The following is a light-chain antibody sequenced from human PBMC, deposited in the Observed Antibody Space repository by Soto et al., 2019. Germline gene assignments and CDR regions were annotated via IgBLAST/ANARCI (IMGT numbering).Light chain of an antibody. Sequence: EIVLTQSPGTLSLSPGERATLSCRASQSVSSNYLAWYQQKPGQAPRLLIYGASNRATGIPDRFSGSGSGTDFTLTISRLEPEDFAVFFCQHYDSPPPTFGQGPKVEIK. CDR3: QHYDSPPPT. J-gene: IGKJ1*01. V-gene: IGKV3-20*01. CDR2: GAS. CDR1: QSVSSNY.